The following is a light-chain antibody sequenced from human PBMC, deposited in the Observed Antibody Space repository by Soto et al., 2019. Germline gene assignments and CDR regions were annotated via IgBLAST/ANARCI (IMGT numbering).Light chain of an antibody. CDR3: QHYSNWPPT. J-gene: IGKJ3*01. CDR1: ESVNSN. CDR2: YAS. Sequence: EMVMTQSPATLSVSPGERVTPSCRASESVNSNLAWYQQKPGQGPSLLIYYASTRVTGVPDRFSGSGSGTEFTLTISSLQSEDFGVYYCQHYSNWPPTFGPGTKVEIK. V-gene: IGKV3-15*01.